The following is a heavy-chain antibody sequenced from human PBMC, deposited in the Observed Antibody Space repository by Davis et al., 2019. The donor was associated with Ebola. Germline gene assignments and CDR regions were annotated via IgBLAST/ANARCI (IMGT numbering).Heavy chain of an antibody. V-gene: IGHV3-23*01. D-gene: IGHD6-13*01. Sequence: GGSLRLSCAASGFTFSSYAMSWVRQAPGKGLEWVSAISGSGGSTYYADSVKGRFTISRDNSKNTLYLQMNSLRAEDTAVYYCAKDRGEQQLVLYYYYGMDVWGQGTTVTVSS. CDR2: ISGSGGST. CDR3: AKDRGEQQLVLYYYYGMDV. CDR1: GFTFSSYA. J-gene: IGHJ6*02.